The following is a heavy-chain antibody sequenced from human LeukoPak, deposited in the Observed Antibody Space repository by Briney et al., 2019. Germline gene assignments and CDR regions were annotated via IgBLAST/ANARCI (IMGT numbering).Heavy chain of an antibody. V-gene: IGHV4-31*03. J-gene: IGHJ2*01. CDR2: INDSGST. CDR3: ARAIPYWYFDL. CDR1: GGTISSGGYY. Sequence: SQTLSLTCTVSGGTISSGGYYWTWIRLHPGKGLVWLGYINDSGSTYYNPALKSRVSISVDTSKNQFSLRLSSVTAADTAVYSCARAIPYWYFDLWGRGTLVTVSS.